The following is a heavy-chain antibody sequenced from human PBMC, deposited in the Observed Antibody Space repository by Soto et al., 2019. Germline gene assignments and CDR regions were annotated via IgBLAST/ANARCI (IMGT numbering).Heavy chain of an antibody. CDR2: INAGNGNT. J-gene: IGHJ6*02. Sequence: QVQLVQSGAEEKKPGASVKVSCKASGYSFTSYAMHWVRQAPGQRLEWMGWINAGNGNTKYSQKFQGRVTITRDTSESTAYMELRSLRSEDTAVYYCARTAARDYGMDVWGQGATVTVSS. V-gene: IGHV1-3*05. CDR1: GYSFTSYA. CDR3: ARTAARDYGMDV. D-gene: IGHD5-18*01.